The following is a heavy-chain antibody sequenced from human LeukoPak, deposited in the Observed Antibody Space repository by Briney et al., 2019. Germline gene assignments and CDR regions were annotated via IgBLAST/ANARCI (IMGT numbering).Heavy chain of an antibody. CDR1: GGSISSYY. CDR2: IYYSGST. Sequence: SETLSLTCTVSGGSISSYYWSWIRQPPGKGLEWIGHIYYSGSTNYNPSLKSRVTISVDTSKNQFSLKLSSVTAADTAVYYCAIGGGSGSYYYPDYYYYGMDVWGQGTTVTVSS. D-gene: IGHD3-10*01. CDR3: AIGGGSGSYYYPDYYYYGMDV. J-gene: IGHJ6*02. V-gene: IGHV4-59*01.